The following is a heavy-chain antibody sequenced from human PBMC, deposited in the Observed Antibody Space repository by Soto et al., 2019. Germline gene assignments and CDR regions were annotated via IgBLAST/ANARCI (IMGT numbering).Heavy chain of an antibody. Sequence: PGGSLRLSCAASGFIVRSNYMSWVRQAPGKGLEWVSVIFSGGTRYYADSVRGRFVISRDNSENTLYLQMNSLRAEDTALYYCARGPHDSGGKYYGLDVWGQGTTVTVSS. CDR1: GFIVRSNY. J-gene: IGHJ6*02. V-gene: IGHV3-66*01. D-gene: IGHD3-22*01. CDR2: IFSGGTR. CDR3: ARGPHDSGGKYYGLDV.